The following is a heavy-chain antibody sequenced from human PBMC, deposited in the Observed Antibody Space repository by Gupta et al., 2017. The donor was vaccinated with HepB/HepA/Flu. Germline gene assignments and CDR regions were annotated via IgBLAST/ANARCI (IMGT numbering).Heavy chain of an antibody. Sequence: EVQLVESGGGLVQPGGSLSLSCAASGFTVSSNYLSWVRQAPGKGLEWVSVIYSGGSTYYADSVKGRFTISRDNSKNTLYLQMNSLRAEDTAVYYCATGPYYYGSGSYAYWGQGTLVTVSS. D-gene: IGHD3-10*01. J-gene: IGHJ4*02. CDR2: IYSGGST. CDR1: GFTVSSNY. CDR3: ATGPYYYGSGSYAY. V-gene: IGHV3-66*01.